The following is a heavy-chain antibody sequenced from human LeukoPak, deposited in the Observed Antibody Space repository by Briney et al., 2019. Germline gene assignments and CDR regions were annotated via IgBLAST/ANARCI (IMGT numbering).Heavy chain of an antibody. CDR2: IRSDSAI. V-gene: IGHV3-48*01. CDR1: GFTFSSYS. D-gene: IGHD3-10*01. CDR3: AREGNVGSYIDW. J-gene: IGHJ4*02. Sequence: GGSLRLSCAASGFTFSSYSMNWVRQAPGKGLEWISYIRSDSAIYYTDSVKGRFTISRDNAKNSLYLQMNSLRAEDTAVYYCAREGNVGSYIDWGGQGTLVTVSS.